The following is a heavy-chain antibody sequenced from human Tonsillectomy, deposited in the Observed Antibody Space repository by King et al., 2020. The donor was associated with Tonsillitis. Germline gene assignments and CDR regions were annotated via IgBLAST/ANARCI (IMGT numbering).Heavy chain of an antibody. J-gene: IGHJ4*02. CDR3: AREKADSSGADY. V-gene: IGHV1-69*01. Sequence: VQLVESGAEVKKPGSSVKVSCTASGGTFSSYTISWVRQAPGQGLEWMGGIIPSIGIPNYAQKFQGRVTITADESTTTAYMELSSLRSEDTAVYYCAREKADSSGADYWGQGTLVIASS. CDR1: GGTFSSYT. D-gene: IGHD3-22*01. CDR2: IIPSIGIP.